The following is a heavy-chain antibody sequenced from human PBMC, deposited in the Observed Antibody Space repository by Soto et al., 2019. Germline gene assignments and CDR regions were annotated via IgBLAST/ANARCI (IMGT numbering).Heavy chain of an antibody. V-gene: IGHV1-69*01. CDR1: GGTFSSYA. D-gene: IGHD6-19*01. CDR3: AGSGCERGGDYYYYGMDV. J-gene: IGHJ6*02. CDR2: IIPIFGTA. Sequence: QVQLVQSGAEVKKPGSSVKVSCKASGGTFSSYAISWVRQAPGQGLEWMGGIIPIFGTANYAQKFQGRVRITADEPTSTAYMGLRSRRSEYTAVYYCAGSGCERGGDYYYYGMDVWGQGTTVTVSS.